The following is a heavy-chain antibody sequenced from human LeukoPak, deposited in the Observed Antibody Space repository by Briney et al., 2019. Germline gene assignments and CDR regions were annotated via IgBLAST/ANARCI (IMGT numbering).Heavy chain of an antibody. Sequence: ASVKVSCKASGYTFTGYHMHWVRQAPGQGLEWMGWINPNSGGTNYAQKFQGRITMTRDKCISTAYMELSRLGSDDTAVYYCARDVDYYDSSGYYYDFDYWGQGTLVTVSS. CDR1: GYTFTGYH. CDR2: INPNSGGT. V-gene: IGHV1-2*02. CDR3: ARDVDYYDSSGYYYDFDY. D-gene: IGHD3-22*01. J-gene: IGHJ4*02.